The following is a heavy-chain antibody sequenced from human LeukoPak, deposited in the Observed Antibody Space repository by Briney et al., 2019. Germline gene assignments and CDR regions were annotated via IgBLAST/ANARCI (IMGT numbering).Heavy chain of an antibody. CDR1: GGSISSGGYS. D-gene: IGHD1-26*01. J-gene: IGHJ4*02. CDR2: IYHSGST. Sequence: SQTLSLTCTVSGGSISSGGYSWIWIRQPPGKGLEWIGYIYHSGSTYYNPSLKSRVTISVDRSKNQFSLKLSSVTAADTAVYYCARVDPIGGWAFDYWGQGTLVTVSS. CDR3: ARVDPIGGWAFDY. V-gene: IGHV4-30-2*01.